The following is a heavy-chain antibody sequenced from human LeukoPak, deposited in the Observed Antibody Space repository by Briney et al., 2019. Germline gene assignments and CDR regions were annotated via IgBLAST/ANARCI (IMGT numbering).Heavy chain of an antibody. CDR1: GFTFSDYY. CDR2: ISSSGSTI. J-gene: IGHJ4*02. D-gene: IGHD3-22*01. V-gene: IGHV3-11*01. Sequence: PGGSLRLSCAASGFTFSDYYMSWIRKAPGKGLEGVSYISSSGSTIYYADSVKGRFTISRDNAKNSLYLQMNSLRAEDTAVYYCSRLVWDSTAYFPAGDWGQGTLVTVSS. CDR3: SRLVWDSTAYFPAGD.